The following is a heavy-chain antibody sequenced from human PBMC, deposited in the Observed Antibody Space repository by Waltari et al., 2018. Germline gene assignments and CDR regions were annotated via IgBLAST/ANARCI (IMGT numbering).Heavy chain of an antibody. V-gene: IGHV3-30-3*02. CDR3: AKPDCTTTNCYTCTD. J-gene: IGHJ4*02. Sequence: QVQLVESGGGVVKPGGSLRVSCAASGVTFGGYAMPGVRQAPGKGLQGVAILSYGGTTTYYADSVTGRFPLSRDNSKNTLYLQMNSLVFEDTAIYYCAKPDCTTTNCYTCTDWGQGALVTVSS. CDR2: LSYGGTTT. D-gene: IGHD2-2*02. CDR1: GVTFGGYA.